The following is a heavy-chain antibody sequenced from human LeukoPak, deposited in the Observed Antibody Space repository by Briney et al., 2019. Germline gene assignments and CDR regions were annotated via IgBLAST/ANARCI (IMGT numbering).Heavy chain of an antibody. CDR1: GGSFSGYY. Sequence: SETLSLTCAVYGGSFSGYYWSWIRQPPGEGLEWIGEINHSGSTNYNPSLKSRVTISVDTSKNQFSPKLSSVTAADTAVYYCARGPVQRSGSYYFDYWGQGTLVTVSS. V-gene: IGHV4-34*01. J-gene: IGHJ4*02. D-gene: IGHD1-26*01. CDR3: ARGPVQRSGSYYFDY. CDR2: INHSGST.